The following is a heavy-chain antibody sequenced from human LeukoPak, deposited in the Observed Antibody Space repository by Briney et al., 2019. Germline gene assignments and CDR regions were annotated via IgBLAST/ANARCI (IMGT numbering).Heavy chain of an antibody. Sequence: PGRSLRLSCAASGFTFDDYAMHWVRQAPGKGLEWVSGISWNSGSIGYADSVKGRFTISRDNSKNTLYLQMNSLRAEGTAVYYCARDRSGYYSGDYWGQGTLVTVSS. D-gene: IGHD3-22*01. CDR3: ARDRSGYYSGDY. V-gene: IGHV3-9*01. J-gene: IGHJ4*02. CDR2: ISWNSGSI. CDR1: GFTFDDYA.